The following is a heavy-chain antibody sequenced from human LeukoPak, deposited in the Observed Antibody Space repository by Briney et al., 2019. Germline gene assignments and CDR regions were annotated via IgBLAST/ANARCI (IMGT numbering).Heavy chain of an antibody. CDR2: INHSGST. J-gene: IGHJ3*02. V-gene: IGHV4-34*01. CDR3: AGRNDAFDI. Sequence: SETLSLTCAVYGGSFSGYYWSWIRQPPGKGLEWIGEINHSGSTNYNPSLKSRVTISVDTSKNQFSLKLSSVTAADTAVYYCAGRNDAFDIWAKGQWSPSLQ. CDR1: GGSFSGYY.